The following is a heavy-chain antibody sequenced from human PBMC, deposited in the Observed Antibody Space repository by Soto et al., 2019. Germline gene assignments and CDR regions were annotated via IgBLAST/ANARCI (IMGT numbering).Heavy chain of an antibody. CDR2: IKQDGSEK. Sequence: GGSLRLSCAASGFTFSSYWMSWVRQAPGKGLEWVANIKQDGSEKYYVDSVKGRFTISRDNAKNSLYLQMNSLRAEDTAVYYCARDQSITIFGEAQTPNSYGMDVWGQGTTVTVSS. D-gene: IGHD3-3*01. J-gene: IGHJ6*02. CDR1: GFTFSSYW. V-gene: IGHV3-7*03. CDR3: ARDQSITIFGEAQTPNSYGMDV.